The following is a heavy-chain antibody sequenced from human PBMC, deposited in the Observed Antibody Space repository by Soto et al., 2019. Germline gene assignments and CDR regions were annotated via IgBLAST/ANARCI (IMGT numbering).Heavy chain of an antibody. D-gene: IGHD2-2*01. CDR3: AHRCTSTFHWGFDP. Sequence: QITLKESGPTLVKPTQTLTLTCTFSGFSLSTSGVGVGWIRQPPGKALEWLALIYWDDDKRYSPSLKSRLTIXXXTXQHQVVHTMTNIDPVDTATSYCAHRCTSTFHWGFDPWGQGTLVTVSS. V-gene: IGHV2-5*02. CDR2: IYWDDDK. J-gene: IGHJ5*02. CDR1: GFSLSTSGVG.